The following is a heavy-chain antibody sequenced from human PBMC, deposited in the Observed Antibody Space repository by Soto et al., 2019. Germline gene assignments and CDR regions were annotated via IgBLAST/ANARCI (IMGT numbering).Heavy chain of an antibody. CDR2: IYYSGST. V-gene: IGHV4-31*03. J-gene: IGHJ6*02. Sequence: SETLSLTCTVSGGSISSGGYYWSWIRQHPGKGLEWIGYIYYSGSTYYNPSLKSRVTISVDTSKNQFSLKLSSVTAADTAVYYCARATSLYYYDSSGYYYGMDVWGQGTTVTVSS. D-gene: IGHD3-22*01. CDR3: ARATSLYYYDSSGYYYGMDV. CDR1: GGSISSGGYY.